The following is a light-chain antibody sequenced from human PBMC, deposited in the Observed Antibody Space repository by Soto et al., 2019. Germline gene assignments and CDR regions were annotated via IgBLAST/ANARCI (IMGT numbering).Light chain of an antibody. V-gene: IGLV3-21*04. CDR1: SIGSKS. CDR3: QGWDSSSDHVI. Sequence: SYELTQPPSVSLAPGQTASITCGGNSIGSKSVHWYQQKPGQAPIVVIYYDSDRPSGIAERFAGSNSGNTATLTIIRVEAGDEADYYCQGWDSSSDHVIFGGGTKLTVL. CDR2: YDS. J-gene: IGLJ2*01.